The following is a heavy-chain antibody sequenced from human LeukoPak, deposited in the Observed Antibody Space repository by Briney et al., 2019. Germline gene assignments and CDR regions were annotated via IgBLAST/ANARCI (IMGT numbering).Heavy chain of an antibody. CDR1: GFTFSSYA. CDR2: TSGSGGST. J-gene: IGHJ4*02. Sequence: GGSLRLSCAASGFTFSSYAMSWVRQAPGKGLEWVSATSGSGGSTHYADSVKGRFIISRDNSKNTLYLQMNSLRAEDTAVYYCASRFQQGVDYWGQGTLVTVSS. V-gene: IGHV3-23*01. CDR3: ASRFQQGVDY. D-gene: IGHD6-13*01.